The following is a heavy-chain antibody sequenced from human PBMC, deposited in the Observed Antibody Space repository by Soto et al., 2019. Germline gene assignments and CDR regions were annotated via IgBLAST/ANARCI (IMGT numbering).Heavy chain of an antibody. CDR1: GYSFTSYW. CDR2: IYPGDSDT. D-gene: IGHD2-8*01. CDR3: ARHRGGCTNGVCEVHYYYGMDV. Sequence: PGESLKISCKGSGYSFTSYWIGWVRQMPGKGLEWMGIIYPGDSDTRYSPSFQGQVTISADKSISTAYLQWSSLKASDTAMYYCARHRGGCTNGVCEVHYYYGMDVWGQGTTVTVSS. J-gene: IGHJ6*02. V-gene: IGHV5-51*01.